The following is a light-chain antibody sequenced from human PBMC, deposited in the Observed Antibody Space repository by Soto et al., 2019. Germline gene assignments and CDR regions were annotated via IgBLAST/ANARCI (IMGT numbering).Light chain of an antibody. J-gene: IGKJ1*01. CDR2: AAS. Sequence: EIVMTQSPATLSVSPGERATLSCRASQSVSSNLGWYQQKPGQAPRLLIYAASTRATGIPARFSGSGSGTEFNRTISSLQSEDFAVYYCQQYDNWPRTFGQGTKVDIK. CDR1: QSVSSN. V-gene: IGKV3-15*01. CDR3: QQYDNWPRT.